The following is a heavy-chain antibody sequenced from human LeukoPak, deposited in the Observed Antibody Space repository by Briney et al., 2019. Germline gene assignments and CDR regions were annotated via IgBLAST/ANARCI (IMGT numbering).Heavy chain of an antibody. V-gene: IGHV5-51*01. CDR2: IYPGDSDT. Sequence: GESLKISCKGSGYSFTSYWIGWVRQKPGKGLEWMGIIYPGDSDTRYSPSFQGQVTMSADKSISTAYLQWSSLKASDTAMYYCARQPQHTSGPFDTWGQGTLVTVSS. J-gene: IGHJ5*02. CDR3: ARQPQHTSGPFDT. D-gene: IGHD6-19*01. CDR1: GYSFTSYW.